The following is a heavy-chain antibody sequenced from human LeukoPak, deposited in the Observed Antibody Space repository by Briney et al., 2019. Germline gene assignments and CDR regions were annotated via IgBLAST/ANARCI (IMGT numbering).Heavy chain of an antibody. J-gene: IGHJ4*02. CDR3: ARWSRRFGELRFDY. Sequence: SETLSLTCAVYGGSFSGHYWSWIRQPPGKGLEWIGEINHSGSTNYNPSLKSRVTISVDTSKNQFSLKLSSVTAADTAVYYCARWSRRFGELRFDYWGQGTLVTVSS. V-gene: IGHV4-34*01. D-gene: IGHD3-10*01. CDR2: INHSGST. CDR1: GGSFSGHY.